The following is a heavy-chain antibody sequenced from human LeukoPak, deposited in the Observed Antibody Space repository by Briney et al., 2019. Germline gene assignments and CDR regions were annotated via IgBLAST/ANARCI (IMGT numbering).Heavy chain of an antibody. V-gene: IGHV1-18*01. D-gene: IGHD2-21*02. CDR3: ARAPHIVVVTDFDY. CDR2: ISAYNGNT. J-gene: IGHJ4*02. CDR1: GYTFTSYG. Sequence: ASVKVSCKASGYTFTSYGISWVRQAPGQGLEWMGWISAYNGNTNYAQKLQGRVTMTTDTSTSTAYMELRSLRSDDTAVCYCARAPHIVVVTDFDYWGQGTLVTVSS.